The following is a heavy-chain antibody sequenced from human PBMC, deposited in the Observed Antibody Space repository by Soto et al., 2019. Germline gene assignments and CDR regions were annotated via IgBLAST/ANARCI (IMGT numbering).Heavy chain of an antibody. D-gene: IGHD2-21*02. V-gene: IGHV3-30*18. Sequence: GGSLRLSCAASGFTFSSYGMHWVRQAPGKGLEWVAVISYDGSNKYYADSVKGRFTISRDNSKNTLYLQMNSLRAEDTAVYYCAKEPFVVVTAPSYFDYWGQGTLVTVSS. CDR1: GFTFSSYG. J-gene: IGHJ4*02. CDR2: ISYDGSNK. CDR3: AKEPFVVVTAPSYFDY.